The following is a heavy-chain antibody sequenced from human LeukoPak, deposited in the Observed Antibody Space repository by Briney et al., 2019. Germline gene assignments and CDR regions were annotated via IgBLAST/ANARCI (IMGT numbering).Heavy chain of an antibody. CDR2: IYDSGST. J-gene: IGHJ5*02. Sequence: SETLSLTCNVSGDSIRTYYWSWIRQTPGKGLEWIGHIYDSGSTNYNPSLKSRVTISVDTSKNQFSLKVSSVTAADTAVYYCARLARGRWFDPWGQGTLVTVSS. CDR1: GDSIRTYY. D-gene: IGHD6-6*01. CDR3: ARLARGRWFDP. V-gene: IGHV4-59*08.